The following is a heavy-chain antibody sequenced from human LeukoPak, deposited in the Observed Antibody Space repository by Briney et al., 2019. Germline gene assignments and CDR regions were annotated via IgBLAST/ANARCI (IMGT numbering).Heavy chain of an antibody. J-gene: IGHJ4*02. CDR2: INHSGST. Sequence: SGTLSLTCAVYGGSFSGYYWSWIRQPPGKGLEWIGEINHSGSTNYNPSLKSRVTMSVDTSKNQFSLKLSSVTAADTAVYYCARGADFDYWGQGTLVTVSS. CDR3: ARGADFDY. CDR1: GGSFSGYY. D-gene: IGHD6-25*01. V-gene: IGHV4-34*01.